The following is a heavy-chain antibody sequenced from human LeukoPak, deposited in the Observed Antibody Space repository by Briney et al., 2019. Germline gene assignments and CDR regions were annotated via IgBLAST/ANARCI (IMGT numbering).Heavy chain of an antibody. V-gene: IGHV3-30*02. J-gene: IGHJ4*02. Sequence: PGGSLRLSCAASGFTFSSYGMHWVRQAPGKGLEWVTVIWYDGSNKYYADSVKGRFTISRDNSKNTVYLQMNSLRADDTAVYYCAKDREVPALDYWGQGTLVTVSS. CDR2: IWYDGSNK. CDR3: AKDREVPALDY. CDR1: GFTFSSYG. D-gene: IGHD1-1*01.